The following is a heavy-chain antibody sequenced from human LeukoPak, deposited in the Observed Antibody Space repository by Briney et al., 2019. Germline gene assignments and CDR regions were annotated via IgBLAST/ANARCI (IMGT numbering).Heavy chain of an antibody. CDR2: IYYSGST. CDR1: GGSISSHY. Sequence: PSETLSLTCTVSGGSISSHYWSWIRQPPGKGLEWIGYIYYSGSTNYNPSLKSRVTISVDTSKNQFSLKLSSVTAADTAVYYCVRWLQSVGFDYWGQGTLVTVSS. CDR3: VRWLQSVGFDY. D-gene: IGHD5-24*01. J-gene: IGHJ4*02. V-gene: IGHV4-59*11.